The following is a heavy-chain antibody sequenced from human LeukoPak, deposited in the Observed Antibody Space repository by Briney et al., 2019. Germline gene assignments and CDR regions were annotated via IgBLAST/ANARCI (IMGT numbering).Heavy chain of an antibody. J-gene: IGHJ4*02. D-gene: IGHD4-17*01. Sequence: SETLSLTCTVSGGSISSGTYYWGWIRQPPGKGLEWIGSIYYSGSTYYNPSLKSRVTISIDTSKNQFSLKLSSVTAADTAVYYCARQFDYGQVGSDYWGQGTLVTVSS. CDR1: GGSISSGTYY. CDR2: IYYSGST. CDR3: ARQFDYGQVGSDY. V-gene: IGHV4-39*01.